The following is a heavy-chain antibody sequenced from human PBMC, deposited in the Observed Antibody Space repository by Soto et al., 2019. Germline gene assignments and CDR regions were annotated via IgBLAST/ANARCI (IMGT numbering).Heavy chain of an antibody. J-gene: IGHJ6*02. CDR1: GSTFSSYT. D-gene: IGHD2-21*01. CDR2: IIPVLTVT. V-gene: IGHV1-69*02. CDR3: ARRRYCGTDCYKNVYYGMDV. Sequence: QVQLVQSGAEVRYPGSSVKISCRASGSTFSSYTVNWVRQAPGQGLEWIGRIIPVLTVTDFARTFKGRVTITADRAANTASMELTGLTSEDTAIYYCARRRYCGTDCYKNVYYGMDVWGQGTTVTVSS.